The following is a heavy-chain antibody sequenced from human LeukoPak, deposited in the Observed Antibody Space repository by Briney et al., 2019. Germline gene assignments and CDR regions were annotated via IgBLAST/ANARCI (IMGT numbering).Heavy chain of an antibody. Sequence: PGGSLRLSCAASGFTFSGSAMHWVRQASGKGLEWVGRIRSKANSYATAYAASGKGRFTISRDDSKNTAYLQMNSLKTEDTAVYYCTTTYYYDSSGYYPVGYWGQGTLVTVSS. CDR2: IRSKANSYAT. D-gene: IGHD3-22*01. J-gene: IGHJ4*02. CDR1: GFTFSGSA. V-gene: IGHV3-73*01. CDR3: TTTYYYDSSGYYPVGY.